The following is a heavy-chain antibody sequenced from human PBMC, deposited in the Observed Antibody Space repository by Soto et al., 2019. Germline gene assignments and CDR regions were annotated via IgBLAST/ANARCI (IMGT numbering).Heavy chain of an antibody. V-gene: IGHV4-59*01. Sequence: SETLSLTCTVSGGSISSYYWNWIRQPPGKGLEWIGYIYYSGSTNYNPSLKSRVTISVDTSKNQFSLKLRSVTAADTAMYFCARAYSAYASIDYWGQGTLVTISS. CDR3: ARAYSAYASIDY. CDR1: GGSISSYY. D-gene: IGHD5-12*01. J-gene: IGHJ4*02. CDR2: IYYSGST.